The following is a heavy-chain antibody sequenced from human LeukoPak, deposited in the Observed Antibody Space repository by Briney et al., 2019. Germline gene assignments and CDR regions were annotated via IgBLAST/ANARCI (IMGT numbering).Heavy chain of an antibody. CDR3: AKSFGSYYDSSGYPDY. D-gene: IGHD3-22*01. CDR1: GFTFSSYA. J-gene: IGHJ4*02. V-gene: IGHV3-23*01. CDR2: ISGSGGST. Sequence: PGGSLRLSCAASGFTFSSYAMSWVRQAPGKGLEWVSAISGSGGSTYYADSVKGRFTISRDNSKNTLYLQMNSLGAEDTAVYYCAKSFGSYYDSSGYPDYWGQGTLVTVSS.